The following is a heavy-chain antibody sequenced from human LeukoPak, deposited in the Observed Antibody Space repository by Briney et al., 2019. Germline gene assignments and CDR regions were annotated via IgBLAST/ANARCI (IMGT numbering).Heavy chain of an antibody. CDR1: GGSFSGYY. D-gene: IGHD3-3*01. V-gene: IGHV4-34*01. CDR2: INHSGST. CDR3: ARHLRITIFGVVIQDVLGDY. Sequence: SETLSLTCAVYGGSFSGYYWSWIRQPPGKGLEWIGEINHSGSTNYNPSLKSRVTISVDTSKNQFSLKLSSVTAADTAVYYCARHLRITIFGVVIQDVLGDYWGQGTLVTVSS. J-gene: IGHJ4*02.